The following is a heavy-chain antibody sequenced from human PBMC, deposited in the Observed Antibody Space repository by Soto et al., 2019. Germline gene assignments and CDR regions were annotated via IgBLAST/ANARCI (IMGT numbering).Heavy chain of an antibody. D-gene: IGHD3-3*01. J-gene: IGHJ4*02. V-gene: IGHV1-8*01. CDR2: MNPNSGNT. CDR3: ARGKRITIFGVVIFTAGFDY. Sequence: QVQLVQSGAEVKKPGASVKVSCKASGYTFSSYDINWVRQATGQGLEWMGWMNPNSGNTGYAQKFQGRVTMTRNTSIRTADMELSSLRSEDTAVYYCARGKRITIFGVVIFTAGFDYWGQGTLVTVSS. CDR1: GYTFSSYD.